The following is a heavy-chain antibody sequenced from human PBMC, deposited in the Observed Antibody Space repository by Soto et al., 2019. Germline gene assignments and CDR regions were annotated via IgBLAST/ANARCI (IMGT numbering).Heavy chain of an antibody. CDR1: GFTFTSSA. CDR2: IVVGSGNT. CDR3: AALDFWSGYYRDQFDY. Sequence: SVKVSCKASGFTFTSSAVQWVRQARGQRLEWIGWIVVGSGNTNYAQKFQERVTITRDMSTSTAYMELSSLRSEDTAVYYCAALDFWSGYYRDQFDYWGQGTLVTVSS. V-gene: IGHV1-58*01. D-gene: IGHD3-3*01. J-gene: IGHJ4*02.